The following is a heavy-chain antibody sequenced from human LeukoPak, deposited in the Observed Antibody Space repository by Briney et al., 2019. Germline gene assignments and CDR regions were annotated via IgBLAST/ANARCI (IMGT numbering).Heavy chain of an antibody. Sequence: ATVKISCKVSGYTFTDYYMHWVRQAPGQGLEWMGWISAYNGNTNYAQKLQGRVTMTTDTSTSAAYMELRSLRSDDTAVYYCARVTAAAPQFDPWGQGTLVTVSS. J-gene: IGHJ5*02. D-gene: IGHD6-6*01. CDR2: ISAYNGNT. CDR1: GYTFTDYY. V-gene: IGHV1-18*04. CDR3: ARVTAAAPQFDP.